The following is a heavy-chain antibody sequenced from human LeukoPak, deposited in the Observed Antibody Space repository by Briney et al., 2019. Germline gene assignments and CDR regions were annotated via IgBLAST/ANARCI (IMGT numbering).Heavy chain of an antibody. V-gene: IGHV1-8*01. D-gene: IGHD5-12*01. CDR1: GYTFTSYD. Sequence: ASVKVSCKASGYTFTSYDINWVRQATGQGLEWMGWMNPYSGNTAYAQKFQGRVTMTRNTSISTAYMELSSLTSEDTAVYCCARGRYSGYGIDSWGQGTLVSVSS. CDR2: MNPYSGNT. CDR3: ARGRYSGYGIDS. J-gene: IGHJ4*02.